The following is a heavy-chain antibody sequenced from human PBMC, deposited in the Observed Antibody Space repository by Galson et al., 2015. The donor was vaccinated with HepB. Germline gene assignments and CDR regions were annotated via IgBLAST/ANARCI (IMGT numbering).Heavy chain of an antibody. V-gene: IGHV3-23*01. CDR1: GFTFSRYA. J-gene: IGHJ4*02. CDR2: ITSNGGRT. CDR3: AKDGIIVSNNPYPLHF. Sequence: SLRLSCAASGFTFSRYAMTWVRQAPGKGLEWVSSITSNGGRTYYINSVKGRFTISRDNSRNTVGLQLSSLRPEDTAVYYCAKDGIIVSNNPYPLHFWGQGTLVSVSS. D-gene: IGHD2-15*01.